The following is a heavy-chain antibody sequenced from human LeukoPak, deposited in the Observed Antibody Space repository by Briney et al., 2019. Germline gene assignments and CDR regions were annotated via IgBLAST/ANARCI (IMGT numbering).Heavy chain of an antibody. CDR3: ARDQQWLVY. CDR2: ISWNSGSI. J-gene: IGHJ4*02. D-gene: IGHD6-19*01. CDR1: GFTFDDYA. Sequence: GRSLRLSCAASGFTFDDYAMHWVRQAPGKGLEWVSGISWNSGSIGYADSVKGRFTISRDNAKNSLYLQMNSLRAEDTAVYYCARDQQWLVYWGQGTLVTVSS. V-gene: IGHV3-9*01.